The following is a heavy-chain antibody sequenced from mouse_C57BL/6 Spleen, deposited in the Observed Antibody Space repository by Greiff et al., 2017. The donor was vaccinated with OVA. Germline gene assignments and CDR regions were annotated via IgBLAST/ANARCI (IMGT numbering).Heavy chain of an antibody. D-gene: IGHD2-3*01. CDR2: ISSGGSYT. Sequence: EVQLKESGGDLVKPGGSLKLSCAASGFTFSSYGMSWVRQTPDKRLEWVATISSGGSYTYYPDSVKGRFTISRDNAKNTLYLQMSSLKSEDTAMYYCARQGGADGYWFAYWGQGTLVTVAA. CDR3: ARQGGADGYWFAY. V-gene: IGHV5-6*01. J-gene: IGHJ3*01. CDR1: GFTFSSYG.